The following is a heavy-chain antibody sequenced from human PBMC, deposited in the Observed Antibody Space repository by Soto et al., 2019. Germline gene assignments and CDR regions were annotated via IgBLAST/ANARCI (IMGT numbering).Heavy chain of an antibody. Sequence: QVQLVQSGAEVKKPGSSVKVSCKASGGTFSSYAISWVRQAPGQGLEWMGGIIPIFGTANYAQKFQGRVTITADESTSTAYMELSSLRSEDTAVYYCASSRFATRTAARRKIFDYWGQGTLVTVSS. CDR2: IIPIFGTA. V-gene: IGHV1-69*12. D-gene: IGHD6-6*01. J-gene: IGHJ4*02. CDR1: GGTFSSYA. CDR3: ASSRFATRTAARRKIFDY.